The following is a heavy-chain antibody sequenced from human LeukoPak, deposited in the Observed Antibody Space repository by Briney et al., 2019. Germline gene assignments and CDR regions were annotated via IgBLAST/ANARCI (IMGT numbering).Heavy chain of an antibody. CDR2: IYYSGST. J-gene: IGHJ3*02. CDR3: ARSSSSLTGGAFDI. V-gene: IGHV4-59*01. CDR1: GGSISSYY. Sequence: SETLSLTCTVSGGSISSYYWSWIRQPPGKGLEWIGYIYYSGSTIYNPSLKSRVTISVDTSKNQFSLKLSSVTAADTAVYYCARSSSSLTGGAFDIWGQGTMVTVSS. D-gene: IGHD6-6*01.